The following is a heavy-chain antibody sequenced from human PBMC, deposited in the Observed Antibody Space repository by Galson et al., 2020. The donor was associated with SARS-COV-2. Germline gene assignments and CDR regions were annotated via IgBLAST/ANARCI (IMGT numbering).Heavy chain of an antibody. CDR3: ASLYSSSWYPDAFDI. CDR1: GITFSSYW. J-gene: IGHJ3*02. D-gene: IGHD6-13*01. Sequence: GESPKISCAAPGITFSSYWMSWVRQAPGKGLEWVANIKQDGSEKYYVDSVKGRFTISRDNAKNSLYLQMNSLRAEDTAVYYCASLYSSSWYPDAFDIWGQGTMVTVSS. CDR2: IKQDGSEK. V-gene: IGHV3-7*01.